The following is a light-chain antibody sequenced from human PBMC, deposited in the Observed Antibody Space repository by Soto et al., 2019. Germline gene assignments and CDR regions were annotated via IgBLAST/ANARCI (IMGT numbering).Light chain of an antibody. CDR3: HQYYGNPS. J-gene: IGKJ2*01. Sequence: DIVMTQSPDSLAVSLGERATINCKSSQSVFHKSNNKNYLAWYQQKPGQPPKLIIYWTSTRGSGVPERFSGSGSGTDFTLTINRLQAEDVAVYYCHQYYGNPSFGQGTKLEIK. V-gene: IGKV4-1*01. CDR2: WTS. CDR1: QSVFHKSNNKNY.